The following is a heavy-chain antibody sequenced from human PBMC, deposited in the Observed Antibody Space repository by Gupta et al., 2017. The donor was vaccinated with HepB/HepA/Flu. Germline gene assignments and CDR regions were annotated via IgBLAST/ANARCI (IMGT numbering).Heavy chain of an antibody. J-gene: IGHJ4*02. V-gene: IGHV3-53*01. CDR2: IYSGGST. CDR3: ARDGSSSWYGYFDY. Sequence: EVQLVESGGGLSQPGGSLRLSCAASGFTVSSNYMSWVRQAPGKGLEWVSVIYSGGSTYYADSVKGRFTISRDNSKNTLYLQMNSLRAEDTAVYYCARDGSSSWYGYFDYWGQGTLVTVSS. D-gene: IGHD6-13*01. CDR1: GFTVSSNY.